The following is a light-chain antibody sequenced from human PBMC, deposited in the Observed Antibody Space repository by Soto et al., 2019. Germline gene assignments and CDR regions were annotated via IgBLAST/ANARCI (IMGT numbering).Light chain of an antibody. Sequence: QSALTQPASVSGSPGQSITISCSGTSSDVGSYNLVSWYQQHPGKAPKLMIYEVSKRPSGLSNRFSGSKSGNTASLTISGLQAEDEADYYCCSYAGSSALNVLGTGTKVTVL. J-gene: IGLJ1*01. CDR3: CSYAGSSALNV. CDR1: SSDVGSYNL. CDR2: EVS. V-gene: IGLV2-23*02.